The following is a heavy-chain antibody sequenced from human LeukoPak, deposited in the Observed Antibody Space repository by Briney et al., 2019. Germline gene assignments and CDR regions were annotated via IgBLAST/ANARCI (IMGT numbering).Heavy chain of an antibody. CDR3: AKGYCSSTSCKESFFDY. V-gene: IGHV3-23*01. D-gene: IGHD2-2*01. Sequence: PGGSLRLSCAASGFTFSSYAMNWVRQAPGKGLEWVSTISGSGGSIYHFVKGRFTIPRDNSKNTLYLQMNSLRAEDTAVYYCAKGYCSSTSCKESFFDYWGQGTLVTVSS. CDR1: GFTFSSYA. CDR2: ISGSGGSI. J-gene: IGHJ4*02.